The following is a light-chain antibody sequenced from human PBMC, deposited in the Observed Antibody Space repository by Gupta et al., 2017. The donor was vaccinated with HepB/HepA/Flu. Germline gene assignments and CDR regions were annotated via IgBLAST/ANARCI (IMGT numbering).Light chain of an antibody. Sequence: SALPQIASVSGSPGQSITISCTGTSSDVGGFDYVSWYQQYPGKAPKVMIYDVSNRPSGVSNRFSGSKSGNTASLTISGLQAEDEADYYCGSYTSGSTLVVFGGGTKLTVL. V-gene: IGLV2-14*01. CDR1: SSDVGGFDY. CDR2: DVS. CDR3: GSYTSGSTLVV. J-gene: IGLJ2*01.